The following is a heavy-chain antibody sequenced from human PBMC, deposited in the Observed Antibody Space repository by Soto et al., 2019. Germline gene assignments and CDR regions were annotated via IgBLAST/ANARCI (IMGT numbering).Heavy chain of an antibody. D-gene: IGHD3-22*01. J-gene: IGHJ4*02. Sequence: SETLSLTCTVSGGSISSSSYYWGWIRQPPGKGLEWIGSIYYSGSTYYNPSLKSRVTISVDTSKNQFSLKLSSVTAADTAVYYCARQHYYDSSGRFDYWGQGTLVTVS. CDR3: ARQHYYDSSGRFDY. V-gene: IGHV4-39*01. CDR2: IYYSGST. CDR1: GGSISSSSYY.